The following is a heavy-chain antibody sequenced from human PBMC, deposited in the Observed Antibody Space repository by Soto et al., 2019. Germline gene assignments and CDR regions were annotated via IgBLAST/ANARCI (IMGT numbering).Heavy chain of an antibody. CDR3: ARFVVRGLILNSWFDP. CDR1: GYTFTDYT. CDR2: INAGNGDT. V-gene: IGHV1-3*01. J-gene: IGHJ5*02. D-gene: IGHD3-10*01. Sequence: ASVKVSCKASGYTFTDYTIHWVRQAPGQRLEWMGWINAGNGDTKYSQKFQDRVTITRDTSASSAYMELSSLRSEDTAVYYCARFVVRGLILNSWFDPWGQGTLVTSPQ.